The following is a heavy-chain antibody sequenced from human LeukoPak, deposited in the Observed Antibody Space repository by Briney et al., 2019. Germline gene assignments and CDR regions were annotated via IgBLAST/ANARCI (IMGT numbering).Heavy chain of an antibody. CDR1: GFSLSTRGVG. V-gene: IGHV2-5*02. Sequence: ESGPTLVEPTQTLTLTCTFSGFSLSTRGVGVGWNRQPPGKALEWLALIYWDDDKRYSPSLKSRLTITKDTSKKQVVLTMTNMDPVDTGTYYCAHRVATLAFGVWGQGTMVTVSS. CDR2: IYWDDDK. J-gene: IGHJ3*01. CDR3: AHRVATLAFGV. D-gene: IGHD4-23*01.